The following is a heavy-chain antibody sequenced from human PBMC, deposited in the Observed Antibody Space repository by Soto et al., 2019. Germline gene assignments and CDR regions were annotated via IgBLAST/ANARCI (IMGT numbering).Heavy chain of an antibody. D-gene: IGHD5-12*01. CDR2: IRSKADSYAT. Sequence: GGSLRLSCAASGFTFSGSNVHWVRQASGKGLEWVGRIRSKADSYATAYAVSVTGRFTISRDDSKNTAYLQMNSLRTEDTAVYYCARTSGYAFDYWGQGTLVTV. V-gene: IGHV3-73*01. CDR3: ARTSGYAFDY. CDR1: GFTFSGSN. J-gene: IGHJ4*02.